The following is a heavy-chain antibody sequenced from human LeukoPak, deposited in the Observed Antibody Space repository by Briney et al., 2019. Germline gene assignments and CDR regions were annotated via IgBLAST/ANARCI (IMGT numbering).Heavy chain of an antibody. Sequence: GESLKISCAASGFTFSSYSMNWVRQAPGKGLEWVSYISSSSSTIYYADSVKGRFTISRDNAKNSLYLQMNSLRDEDTAVYYCARNLPPLLGDLGDAFDIWGQGTMVTVSS. CDR2: ISSSSSTI. CDR3: ARNLPPLLGDLGDAFDI. J-gene: IGHJ3*02. CDR1: GFTFSSYS. D-gene: IGHD2-21*02. V-gene: IGHV3-48*02.